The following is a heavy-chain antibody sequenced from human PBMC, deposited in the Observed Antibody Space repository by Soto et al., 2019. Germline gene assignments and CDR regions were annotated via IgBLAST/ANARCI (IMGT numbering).Heavy chain of an antibody. V-gene: IGHV3-23*01. CDR1: GFTFSSYA. CDR2: ISGSGGST. J-gene: IGHJ4*02. D-gene: IGHD1-26*01. CDR3: ALIVGDSGSPD. Sequence: GGSLRLSCAASGFTFSSYAMSWVRQAPGKGLEWVSAISGSGGSTYYADSVKGRFTISRDNSKNTLYLQMNSLRAEDTAVYYCALIVGDSGSPDWGQGTLVTVSS.